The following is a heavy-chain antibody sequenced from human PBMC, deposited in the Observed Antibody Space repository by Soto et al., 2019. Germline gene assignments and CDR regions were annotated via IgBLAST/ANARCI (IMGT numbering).Heavy chain of an antibody. D-gene: IGHD3-10*01. CDR3: ARDPSITMVRGVIITRNYYGMDV. CDR2: INPNSGGT. J-gene: IGHJ6*02. CDR1: GYTFTGYY. V-gene: IGHV1-2*02. Sequence: ASVKVSCKASGYTFTGYYMHWVRQAPGQGLEWMGWINPNSGGTNYAQKFQGRVTMTRDTSISTACMELSRLRSDDTAVYYCARDPSITMVRGVIITRNYYGMDVWGQGTTVTVSS.